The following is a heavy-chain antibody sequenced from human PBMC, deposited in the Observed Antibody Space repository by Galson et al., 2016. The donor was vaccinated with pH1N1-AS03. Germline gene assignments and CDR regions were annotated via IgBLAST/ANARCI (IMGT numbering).Heavy chain of an antibody. CDR3: ASSGF. CDR1: GFIFSDYG. D-gene: IGHD3-10*01. Sequence: SLRLSCAASGFIFSDYGMSWVRQAPGKGLEWVANIKKDGGEKYYVDSVRGRFTISRDNAKKSLYLQMSSLRVEDTAVYCCASSGFWGRGTLVAVSS. J-gene: IGHJ4*02. V-gene: IGHV3-7*03. CDR2: IKKDGGEK.